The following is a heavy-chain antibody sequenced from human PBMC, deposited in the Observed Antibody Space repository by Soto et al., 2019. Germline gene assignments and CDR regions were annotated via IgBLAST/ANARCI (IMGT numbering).Heavy chain of an antibody. CDR3: SRGGKDFWSGTLDD. Sequence: PSGTPSLACSVWGAAIGKYFRNWIGQTAGKGLEWIGRIDNSGSTNYHPSLKSRITMSADTSRNQFSLKLNSVTAADTAVYYGSRGGKDFWSGTLDDWGKGALVTVS. J-gene: IGHJ4*02. V-gene: IGHV4-4*07. CDR1: GAAIGKYF. D-gene: IGHD3-3*01. CDR2: IDNSGST.